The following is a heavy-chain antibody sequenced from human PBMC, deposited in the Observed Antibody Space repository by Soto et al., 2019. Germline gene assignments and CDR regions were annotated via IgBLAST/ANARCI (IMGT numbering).Heavy chain of an antibody. Sequence: GSSVQVSCKASGYTFTCYYMHLLRQAPGQWLEFMGWINPNSGGTNYAQKFQGRVTMTRDTSISTAYMELSRLRSDDTAVYYCAREKKLVVPAAGYYYYGMDVWGQGTTVTVSS. CDR2: INPNSGGT. CDR3: AREKKLVVPAAGYYYYGMDV. D-gene: IGHD2-2*01. V-gene: IGHV1-2*02. J-gene: IGHJ6*02. CDR1: GYTFTCYY.